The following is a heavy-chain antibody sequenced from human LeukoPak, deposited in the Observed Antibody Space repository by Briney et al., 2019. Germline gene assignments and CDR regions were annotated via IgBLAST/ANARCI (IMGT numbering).Heavy chain of an antibody. D-gene: IGHD6-25*01. V-gene: IGHV4-4*02. CDR1: GGSISSGYW. J-gene: IGHJ4*02. Sequence: SGTLSLTCAVSGGSISSGYWWSWVRQPPGKGLEWIGEINHSGSTNYNPSLKSRVTISVDTSKNQFSLKLSSVTAADTAVYYCARRGRKFDYWGQGTLVTVSS. CDR2: INHSGST. CDR3: ARRGRKFDY.